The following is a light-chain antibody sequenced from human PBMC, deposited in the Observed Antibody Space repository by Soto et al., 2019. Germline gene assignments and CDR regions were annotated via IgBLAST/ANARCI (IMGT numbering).Light chain of an antibody. CDR2: DAS. J-gene: IGKJ1*01. V-gene: IGKV3-11*01. Sequence: IVLTQSPATLSLSPGERATLSCRASQSVSSYLACYQQKPGQAPRLLIYDASNRATGIPARFSGSGSGTDFTLSISSLEPEDFAVYYCQQRSNWTFEKGTKVDIK. CDR1: QSVSSY. CDR3: QQRSNWT.